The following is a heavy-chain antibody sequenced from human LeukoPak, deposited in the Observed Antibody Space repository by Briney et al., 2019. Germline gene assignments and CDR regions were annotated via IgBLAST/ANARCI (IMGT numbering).Heavy chain of an antibody. D-gene: IGHD3-22*01. J-gene: IGHJ3*02. V-gene: IGHV3-66*01. CDR3: ARYYDSSGYYPGAFDI. CDR2: IFTGSSS. Sequence: GGSLRLSCAAPGFTVSSNYMNWVRQAPGKGLEWVSVIFTGSSSYYADSVKGRFTISRDNSKNTLYLQMNSLRAEDTAVYFCARYYDSSGYYPGAFDIWGQGTMVTVSS. CDR1: GFTVSSNY.